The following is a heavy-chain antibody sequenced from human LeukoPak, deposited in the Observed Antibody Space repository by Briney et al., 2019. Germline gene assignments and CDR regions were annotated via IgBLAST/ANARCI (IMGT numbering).Heavy chain of an antibody. CDR2: ISHSGST. V-gene: IGHV4-34*01. D-gene: IGHD6-19*01. CDR1: GGSLSGYY. Sequence: PSETLSLTCAVYGGSLSGYYWSWIRQPPGKGLEWIGEISHSGSTNYNPSLKSRVTISVDTSKNQFSLKLSSVTAADTAVYYCAKVVAGTPGYWGQGTLVTVSS. CDR3: AKVVAGTPGY. J-gene: IGHJ4*02.